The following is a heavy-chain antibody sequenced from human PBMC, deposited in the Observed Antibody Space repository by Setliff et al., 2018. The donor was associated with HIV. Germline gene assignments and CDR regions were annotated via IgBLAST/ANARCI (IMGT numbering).Heavy chain of an antibody. J-gene: IGHJ6*02. V-gene: IGHV4-4*07. CDR3: ARIFGDQGYYYGTDV. D-gene: IGHD3-3*01. CDR1: GGSISSYY. CDR2: IYTSGST. Sequence: PSETLSLTCTVSGGSISSYYWSWIRQPAGKGLEWIGHIYTSGSTNYNPSLKSRVTMSVDTSKNQFSLKLSSVIAADTAVYYCARIFGDQGYYYGTDVWGQGTTVTVSS.